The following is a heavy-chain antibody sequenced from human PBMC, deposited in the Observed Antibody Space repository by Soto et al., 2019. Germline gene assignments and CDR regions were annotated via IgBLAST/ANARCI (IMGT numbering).Heavy chain of an antibody. V-gene: IGHV1-69*06. CDR2: TIPIFGTA. CDR3: ATPGYYDILTGYTYYGMDV. D-gene: IGHD3-9*01. J-gene: IGHJ6*02. Sequence: QVQLVQSGAEVKKPGSSVKVSCKASGGTFSSYAISWVRQAPGQGLEWMGGTIPIFGTANYAQKFQGRVTITADKSTSTAYMELSSLRSEDTAVYYCATPGYYDILTGYTYYGMDVWGQGTTVTVSS. CDR1: GGTFSSYA.